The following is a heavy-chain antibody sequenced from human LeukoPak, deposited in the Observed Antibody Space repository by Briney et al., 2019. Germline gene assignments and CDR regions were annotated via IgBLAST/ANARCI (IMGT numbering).Heavy chain of an antibody. Sequence: SETLSLTCTVSGGSISSYYWSWIRQPPGKGLEWIGYIYYSGSTNYNPSLKSRVTISVDTSKNQFSLKLSSVTAADTAVYYCARGKVYYDSSSYYLPDAFDIWGQGTMVTVSS. CDR2: IYYSGST. CDR1: GGSISSYY. V-gene: IGHV4-59*01. J-gene: IGHJ3*02. CDR3: ARGKVYYDSSSYYLPDAFDI. D-gene: IGHD3-22*01.